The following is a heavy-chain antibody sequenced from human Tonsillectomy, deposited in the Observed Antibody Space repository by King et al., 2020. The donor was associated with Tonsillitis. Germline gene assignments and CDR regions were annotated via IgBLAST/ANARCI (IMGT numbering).Heavy chain of an antibody. CDR2: IIPIFGTA. Sequence: VQLVESGAEVKKPGSSVKVSCKASGGTFSSYAISWVRQAPGQGLEWMGGIIPIFGTANYAQKFQGRVTITADESTSTAYMEVSSLRPEDTAVYYGAMARASIVVVVAATQEFDYWGQGTLVTVSS. CDR3: AMARASIVVVVAATQEFDY. D-gene: IGHD2-15*01. V-gene: IGHV1-69*01. CDR1: GGTFSSYA. J-gene: IGHJ4*02.